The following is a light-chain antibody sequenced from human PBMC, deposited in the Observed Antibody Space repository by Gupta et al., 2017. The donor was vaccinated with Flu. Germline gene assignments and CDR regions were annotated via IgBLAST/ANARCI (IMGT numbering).Light chain of an antibody. CDR2: GDT. J-gene: IGLJ2*01. V-gene: IGLV1-40*01. Sequence: VIISCTGSGSNIGANCDVHWYQHVPGIAPNLLIYGDTNRPSGVPARFSGSKSGTSVSLAITGLQADDEADYYCQSYDSSLNGVIFGGGTKLTVL. CDR1: GSNIGANCD. CDR3: QSYDSSLNGVI.